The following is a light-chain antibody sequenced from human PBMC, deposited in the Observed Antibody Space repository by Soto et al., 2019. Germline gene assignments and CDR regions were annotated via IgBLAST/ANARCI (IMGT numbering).Light chain of an antibody. Sequence: EIVLTQSPVTLSLYPGERATLSCRASRSFASSYLGWYQQKPGQAPRLLIYAASTRATGIPDMFSGSGSATDFTITISSLEPEDSAVYYCQPYDSSPPYTFGQGTKLEIK. CDR1: RSFASSY. CDR3: QPYDSSPPYT. CDR2: AAS. J-gene: IGKJ2*01. V-gene: IGKV3-20*01.